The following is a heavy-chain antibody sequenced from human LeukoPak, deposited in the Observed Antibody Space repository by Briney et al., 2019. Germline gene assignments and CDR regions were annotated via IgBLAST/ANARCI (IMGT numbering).Heavy chain of an antibody. V-gene: IGHV4-59*08. D-gene: IGHD3-22*01. CDR3: ARQGTSGSYLTGLDV. CDR1: SGSISTYY. CDR2: IFHSGST. J-gene: IGHJ6*02. Sequence: SETLSLTCTVSSGSISTYYWSRIRQSPGKGLEWMGYIFHSGSTTYNPSLSSRLTISVDTSKNQFSLELRSVTAADTAVYYCARQGTSGSYLTGLDVWGQGTTVTVSS.